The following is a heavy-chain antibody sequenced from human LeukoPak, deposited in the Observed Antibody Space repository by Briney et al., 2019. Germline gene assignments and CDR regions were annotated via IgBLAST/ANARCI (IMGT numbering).Heavy chain of an antibody. Sequence: PSETLSLTCTVSGGSISSSTYYWGRSRQPPGRGLEWIGTIYYSGSTYYNPSLKSRVTISVDTSNNQFSLKLSSVTAADTAVYYCARVPIGTSGDYWGQGTLVTVSS. D-gene: IGHD6-13*01. CDR3: ARVPIGTSGDY. CDR2: IYYSGST. J-gene: IGHJ4*02. CDR1: GGSISSSTYY. V-gene: IGHV4-39*01.